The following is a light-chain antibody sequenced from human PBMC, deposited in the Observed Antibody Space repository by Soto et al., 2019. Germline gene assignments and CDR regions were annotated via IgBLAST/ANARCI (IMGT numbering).Light chain of an antibody. J-gene: IGKJ5*01. Sequence: ETVLTQSPATLSLSPGERATLSCRASQSVSNNLAWYQQKPGQAPRRLIFGASIRATGIPDRFSGSGSGTDFTLTISSLQSEDFAVYYCQQYNNWITFGQGTRLEIK. CDR1: QSVSNN. CDR3: QQYNNWIT. CDR2: GAS. V-gene: IGKV3D-15*01.